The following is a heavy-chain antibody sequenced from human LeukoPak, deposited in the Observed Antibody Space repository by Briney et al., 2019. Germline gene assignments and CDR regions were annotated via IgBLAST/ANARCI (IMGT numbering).Heavy chain of an antibody. CDR3: ARDHGGSGWPRGAFDI. D-gene: IGHD6-19*01. J-gene: IGHJ3*02. V-gene: IGHV3-23*01. CDR2: LGGSGGTT. CDR1: GFTFSSYA. Sequence: GGSLRLSCAASGFTFSSYAMSWVRQAPGKGLEWVSALGGSGGTTYYADSVKGRFTISRDNSKNTLYLQMNSLRAEDTAVYYCARDHGGSGWPRGAFDIWGQGTMVTVSS.